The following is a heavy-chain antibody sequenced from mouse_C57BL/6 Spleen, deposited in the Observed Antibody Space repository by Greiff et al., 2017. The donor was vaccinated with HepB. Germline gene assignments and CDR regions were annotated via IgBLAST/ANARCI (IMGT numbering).Heavy chain of an antibody. CDR2: INPGSGGT. CDR3: ARSPSYDYDRYFDV. D-gene: IGHD2-4*01. J-gene: IGHJ1*03. Sequence: LQESGAELVRPGTSVKVSCKASGYAFTNYLIEWVKQRPGQGLEWIGVINPGSGGTNYNEKFKGKATLTADKSSSTAYMQLSSLTSEDSAVYFCARSPSYDYDRYFDVWGTGTTVTVSS. V-gene: IGHV1-54*01. CDR1: GYAFTNYL.